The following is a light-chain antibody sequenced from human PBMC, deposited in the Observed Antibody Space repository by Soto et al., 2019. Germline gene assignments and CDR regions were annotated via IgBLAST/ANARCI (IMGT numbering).Light chain of an antibody. CDR3: QQYGNAPFT. J-gene: IGKJ3*01. Sequence: EIVLTQSPGTLSLSPGERATLSCSASQSVSSNYLAWYQQKPGQAPKVLIYRASIRATGIPDRFTGSGSGTDFTLTISRLEPEDFAVYYCQQYGNAPFTFGPGTRVDNK. CDR1: QSVSSNY. V-gene: IGKV3-20*01. CDR2: RAS.